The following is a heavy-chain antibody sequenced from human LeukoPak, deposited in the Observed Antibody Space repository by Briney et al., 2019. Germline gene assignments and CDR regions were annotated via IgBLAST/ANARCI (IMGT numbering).Heavy chain of an antibody. CDR2: ISGYNGDT. CDR3: ARNWGAGHPINFDY. V-gene: IGHV1-18*01. Sequence: ASVKVSCKASGYIFTSYGITWVRQAPGQGLEWMGRISGYNGDTNYAQKFQGRVTMTTDTSTNTAYMDLRRLRSDDTAVYYCARNWGAGHPINFDYWGQGTLVTVSS. D-gene: IGHD3-16*01. CDR1: GYIFTSYG. J-gene: IGHJ4*02.